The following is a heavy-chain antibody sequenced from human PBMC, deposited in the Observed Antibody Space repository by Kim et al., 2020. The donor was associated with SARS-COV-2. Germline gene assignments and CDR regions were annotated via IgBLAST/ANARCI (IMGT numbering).Heavy chain of an antibody. D-gene: IGHD2-15*01. J-gene: IGHJ3*02. CDR3: ARDWGCSGGSCYRAFDI. Sequence: EQGRFTTSRDTSKNTLNLQMNSLRAEDTAVYDCARDWGCSGGSCYRAFDIWGQGTMVTVSS. V-gene: IGHV3-30*01.